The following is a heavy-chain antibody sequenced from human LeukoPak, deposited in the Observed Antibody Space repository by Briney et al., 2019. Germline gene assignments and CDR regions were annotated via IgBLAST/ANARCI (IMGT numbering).Heavy chain of an antibody. CDR1: GFTFSSYA. J-gene: IGHJ4*02. Sequence: PGGSLRLSCAASGFTFSSYAMSWVRQAPGKGLGWVSAISGSGGSTYYADSVKGRFTISRDNSKNTLYLQMNSLRAEDTAVYYCAKVGGSCSSTSCSTYYFDYWGQGTLVTVSS. CDR2: ISGSGGST. D-gene: IGHD2-2*01. CDR3: AKVGGSCSSTSCSTYYFDY. V-gene: IGHV3-23*01.